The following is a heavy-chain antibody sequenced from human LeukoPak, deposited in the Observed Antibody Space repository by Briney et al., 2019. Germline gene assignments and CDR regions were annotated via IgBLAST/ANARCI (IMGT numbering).Heavy chain of an antibody. CDR2: IYPSGDST. CDR3: AKDVVPDSGWDLDY. Sequence: GGSLRLSCAASGFTFSTYSMTWVRQGPGKGLEWVSSIYPSGDSTFYADSVKGRFTISRDNSKNTLYLQMSSLRSEDTAIYYCAKDVVPDSGWDLDYWGQGTLVTVSS. D-gene: IGHD6-19*01. CDR1: GFTFSTYS. J-gene: IGHJ4*02. V-gene: IGHV3-23*01.